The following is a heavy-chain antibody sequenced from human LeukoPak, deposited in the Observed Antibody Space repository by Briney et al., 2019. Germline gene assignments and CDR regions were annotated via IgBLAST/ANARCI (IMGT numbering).Heavy chain of an antibody. V-gene: IGHV3-23*01. J-gene: IGHJ4*02. CDR3: AKGYMSTALFDY. CDR2: ISVGVGTT. D-gene: IGHD4-17*01. Sequence: PGGSLRLSCAASEFTFSSYAMTWVRQAPGKGLEWVSGISVGVGTTSYADSVKGRFSISRDNSKKTVYLQMNSLRAEDTAVYYCAKGYMSTALFDYWGQGTLVSVS. CDR1: EFTFSSYA.